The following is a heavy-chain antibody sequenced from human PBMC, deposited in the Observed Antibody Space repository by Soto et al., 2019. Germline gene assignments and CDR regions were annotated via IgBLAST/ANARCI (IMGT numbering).Heavy chain of an antibody. CDR2: ISYDGSNK. CDR3: AREGTGQQLGYFDY. J-gene: IGHJ4*02. CDR1: GFTFSSYA. V-gene: IGHV3-30-3*01. Sequence: QVQLVESGGGVVQTGRSLRLSCAASGFTFSSYAMHWVRQAPGKGLELVAVISYDGSNKYYADSVKGRFTISRDNSKNPLYLQMNSRRDEDTAVYYCAREGTGQQLGYFDYWGQGTLVTVSS. D-gene: IGHD6-13*01.